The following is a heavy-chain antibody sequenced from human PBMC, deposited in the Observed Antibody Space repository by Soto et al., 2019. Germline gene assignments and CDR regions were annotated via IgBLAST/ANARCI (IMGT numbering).Heavy chain of an antibody. D-gene: IGHD2-15*01. CDR2: IYYSGST. Sequence: QLQLQESGPGLVKPSETLSLTCTVSGGSISSSSYYWGWIRQPPGKGLEWIGSIYYSGSTYENPSLKSRVTISVDTPKNQFSLKVRSETAADTAVYYCARHKVVAAINWFDPWGQGTLVTVSS. J-gene: IGHJ5*02. CDR3: ARHKVVAAINWFDP. V-gene: IGHV4-39*01. CDR1: GGSISSSSYY.